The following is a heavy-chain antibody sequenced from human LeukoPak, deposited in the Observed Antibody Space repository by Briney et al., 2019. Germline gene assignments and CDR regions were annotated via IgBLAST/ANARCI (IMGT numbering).Heavy chain of an antibody. D-gene: IGHD4-17*01. J-gene: IGHJ4*02. Sequence: PGGSLRLSCAASGFTFSSDAMSWVRQAPGKGLEWVSLISGSGGSTYYADSVKGRFTISRDNSKNTLYLQMNSLRAEDTAVYYCAKERAGTTAFDYWGQGTLVTVSS. CDR2: ISGSGGST. CDR3: AKERAGTTAFDY. CDR1: GFTFSSDA. V-gene: IGHV3-23*01.